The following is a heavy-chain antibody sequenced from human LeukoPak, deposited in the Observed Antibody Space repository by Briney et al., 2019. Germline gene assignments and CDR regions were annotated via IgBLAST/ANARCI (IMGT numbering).Heavy chain of an antibody. CDR1: GYTFTSYY. J-gene: IGHJ4*02. CDR2: INPSGGST. D-gene: IGHD3-16*01. Sequence: ASVKVSCKASGYTFTSYYMHWVRQAPGQGLEWMGIINPSGGSTSYAQKFQGRVTMTRDMSTSTDYMELSRLRSDDTAVYYCARVRYRLAETYIDYWGQGTLVTVSS. CDR3: ARVRYRLAETYIDY. V-gene: IGHV1-46*01.